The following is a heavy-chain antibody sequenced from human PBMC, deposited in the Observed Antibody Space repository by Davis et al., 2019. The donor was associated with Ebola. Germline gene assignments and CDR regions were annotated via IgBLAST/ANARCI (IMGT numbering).Heavy chain of an antibody. J-gene: IGHJ6*02. CDR3: ARVGGMVVVAATLGYYYYGMDV. CDR1: GGTFSSYA. CDR2: IIPIFGTA. D-gene: IGHD2-15*01. Sequence: AASVKVSCKASGGTFSSYAISWVRQAPGQGLEWMGGIIPIFGTANYAQKFQGRVTITADKSTSTAHMELSSLRSEDTAVYYCARVGGMVVVAATLGYYYYGMDVWGQGTTVTVSS. V-gene: IGHV1-69*06.